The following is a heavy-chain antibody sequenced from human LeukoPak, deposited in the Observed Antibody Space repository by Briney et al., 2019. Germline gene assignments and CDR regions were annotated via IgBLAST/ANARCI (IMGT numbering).Heavy chain of an antibody. CDR2: ISYDGSNK. D-gene: IGHD5-18*01. CDR1: GFTFSSYA. J-gene: IGHJ4*02. V-gene: IGHV3-30*04. CDR3: ARGRIVYSYGTHPVDY. Sequence: GGSLRLSCAASGFTFSSYAVHWVRQAPGKGLEWVAVISYDGSNKYYADSVKGRFTISRDNSKNTLYLQMNSLRAEDTAVYYCARGRIVYSYGTHPVDYWGQGTLVTVSS.